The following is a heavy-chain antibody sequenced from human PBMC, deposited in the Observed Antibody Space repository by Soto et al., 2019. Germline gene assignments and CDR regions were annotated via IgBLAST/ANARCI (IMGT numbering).Heavy chain of an antibody. J-gene: IGHJ6*02. Sequence: EVQLVESGGGLVKPGGSLTLSCAASGFTFSNYTMNWVRQAPGKGLEWVSSISRSSRNIYYEECVKGRCTISRDNAKNPLYLHMNSLTAGDTAIYYCAKDLNVASTTSFSSSGMDLWGQGTAVTVSS. D-gene: IGHD6-19*01. V-gene: IGHV3-21*01. CDR3: AKDLNVASTTSFSSSGMDL. CDR2: ISRSSRNI. CDR1: GFTFSNYT.